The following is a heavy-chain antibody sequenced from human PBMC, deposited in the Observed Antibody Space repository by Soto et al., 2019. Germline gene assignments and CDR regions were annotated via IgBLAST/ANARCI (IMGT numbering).Heavy chain of an antibody. J-gene: IGHJ4*01. Sequence: GXSVKVSCKASGHTSTHNGISWVRQAPGQGLEWMGWININRGDVNHAPKFQGRVTLTTDTSTTTAYMELRSLRLDDTALYFCATDDMKRARFDYWGHGTLV. CDR2: ININRGDV. CDR1: GHTSTHNG. CDR3: ATDDMKRARFDY. V-gene: IGHV1-18*01.